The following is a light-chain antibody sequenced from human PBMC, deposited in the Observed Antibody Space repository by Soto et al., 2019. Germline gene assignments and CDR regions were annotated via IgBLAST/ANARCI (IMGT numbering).Light chain of an antibody. CDR3: QQYNNWSWT. Sequence: EIVMTQSPATLSVSPGERATLPCRASQSVSSNLAWYQQKPGQAPRLLIYGASTRATGIPARFSGSGSGTEFTLTISSLQSEDFAVYYCQQYNNWSWTFGQGTKVDIK. CDR1: QSVSSN. CDR2: GAS. V-gene: IGKV3-15*01. J-gene: IGKJ1*01.